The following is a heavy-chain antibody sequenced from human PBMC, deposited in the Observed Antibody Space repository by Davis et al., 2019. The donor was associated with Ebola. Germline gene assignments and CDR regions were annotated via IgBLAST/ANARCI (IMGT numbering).Heavy chain of an antibody. J-gene: IGHJ4*02. D-gene: IGHD5-24*01. Sequence: SLKISCAASGFTFSSYGMHWVRQAPGKGLEWVAVIWYDGSNKYYADSVKGRFTISRDNSKNTLYLQMNSLRAEDTAVYYCARGRWLQSYYFDYWGQGTLVTVSS. V-gene: IGHV3-33*01. CDR1: GFTFSSYG. CDR2: IWYDGSNK. CDR3: ARGRWLQSYYFDY.